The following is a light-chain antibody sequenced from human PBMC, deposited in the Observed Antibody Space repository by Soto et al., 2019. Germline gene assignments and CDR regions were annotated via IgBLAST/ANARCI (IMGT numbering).Light chain of an antibody. CDR1: QNVRSNC. CDR3: HNYGNSLWT. V-gene: IGKV3-20*01. CDR2: GTS. J-gene: IGKJ1*01. Sequence: EIVLTQSPGTLSLSPGERATLSCRASQNVRSNCLVWYQQKPGQAPRLLIYGTSSRAPGIPDRFSGSGSGTDFTLTINRLEPDDFAVYYCHNYGNSLWTFGPGTKVQIK.